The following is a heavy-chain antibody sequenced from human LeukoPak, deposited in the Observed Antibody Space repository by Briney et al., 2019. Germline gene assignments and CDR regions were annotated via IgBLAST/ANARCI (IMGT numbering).Heavy chain of an antibody. CDR1: GFTVSSNY. CDR2: IYSGGST. J-gene: IGHJ4*02. CDR3: ARGRYYDSSGSRRYFDY. D-gene: IGHD3-22*01. V-gene: IGHV3-66*02. Sequence: GGSLRLSCAASGFTVSSNYMSWVRQAPGKGLEWVSVIYSGGSTYYADSVKGRFTISGDNSKNTLYLQMNSLRAEDTAVYYCARGRYYDSSGSRRYFDYWGQGTLVTVSS.